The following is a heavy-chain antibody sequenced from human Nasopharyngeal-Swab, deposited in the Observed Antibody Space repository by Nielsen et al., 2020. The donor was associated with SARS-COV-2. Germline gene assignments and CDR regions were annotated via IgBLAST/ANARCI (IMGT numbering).Heavy chain of an antibody. CDR1: GFTFSTYS. CDR3: TRDLGRWQLFDP. CDR2: ISSSSSYI. J-gene: IGHJ5*02. V-gene: IGHV3-21*01. D-gene: IGHD7-27*01. Sequence: GESLTISCAASGFTFSTYSMNWVRQAPGKGLEWVSSISSSSSYIYYADSVKGRFTISRDNAKNSLYLQMNSLRAEDTAAFYCTRDLGRWQLFDPWGQGTLVTVSS.